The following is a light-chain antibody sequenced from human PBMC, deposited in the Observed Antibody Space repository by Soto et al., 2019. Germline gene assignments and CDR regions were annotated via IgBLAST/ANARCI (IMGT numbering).Light chain of an antibody. CDR2: YDS. Sequence: SSELTQPPSVSVAPGKTARITCGGNNIGSKSVHWYQQKPGQAPVLVIYYDSDRPSGIPERFSGSNSGNTATLTISRVEAGDEAAYYCQVWDSSSALVFGGGTKLTVL. CDR1: NIGSKS. V-gene: IGLV3-21*04. CDR3: QVWDSSSALV. J-gene: IGLJ2*01.